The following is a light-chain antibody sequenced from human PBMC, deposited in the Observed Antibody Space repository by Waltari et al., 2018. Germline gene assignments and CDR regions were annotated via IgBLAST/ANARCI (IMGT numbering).Light chain of an antibody. CDR2: GNS. CDR1: INNLGSYY. Sequence: QSALTQEISLSGPVGQTVTLSCTGTINNLGSYYVGWYQQISNGAPKTVMFGNSLPSGIPDRFSGSKSGTTAFLIISGLQPEDEGDYYCSTWDYTYNVWVFGGGTKVTVL. J-gene: IGLJ3*02. CDR3: STWDYTYNVWV. V-gene: IGLV1-44*01.